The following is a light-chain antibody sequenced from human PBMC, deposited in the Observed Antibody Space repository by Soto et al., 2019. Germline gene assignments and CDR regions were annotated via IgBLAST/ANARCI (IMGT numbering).Light chain of an antibody. V-gene: IGKV3-20*01. CDR1: QSVSSSY. CDR2: GAS. Sequence: EIVLTQPPGTLSLSPGERATLSCRASQSVSSSYLAWYQQKPGQAPRLLIYGASSRATGIPDRFSGSGSGKDFTLTISRLEPEDFAVYYCQQYGSSPRTFGQGTKV. CDR3: QQYGSSPRT. J-gene: IGKJ1*01.